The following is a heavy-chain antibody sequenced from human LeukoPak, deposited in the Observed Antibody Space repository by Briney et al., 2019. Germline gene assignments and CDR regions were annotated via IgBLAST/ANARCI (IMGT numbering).Heavy chain of an antibody. CDR1: GFTFSSYA. J-gene: IGHJ6*04. V-gene: IGHV3-23*01. CDR3: AKVWQQLPALYYYYGMDV. CDR2: ISGSGTST. D-gene: IGHD6-13*01. Sequence: RPGGSLRLSCAASGFTFSSYAMSWVRQAPGKGLEWVSAISGSGTSTYYADSVKGRFTISRDNSKNTLYLQMNSLRAEDTAVYYCAKVWQQLPALYYYYGMDVWGKGTTVTVSS.